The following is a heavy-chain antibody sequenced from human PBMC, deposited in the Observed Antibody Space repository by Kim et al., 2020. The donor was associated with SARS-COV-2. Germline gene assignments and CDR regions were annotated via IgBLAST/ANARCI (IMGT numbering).Heavy chain of an antibody. Sequence: ASVKVSCKASGYTFTSYGISWVLQAPGQGLEWMGWISAYNGNTNYAQKLQGRVTMTTDTSTSTAYMELRSLRSDDTAVYYCARDKGSIAAAGTLDYFDYWGQGTLVTVSS. J-gene: IGHJ4*02. CDR1: GYTFTSYG. D-gene: IGHD6-13*01. V-gene: IGHV1-18*01. CDR2: ISAYNGNT. CDR3: ARDKGSIAAAGTLDYFDY.